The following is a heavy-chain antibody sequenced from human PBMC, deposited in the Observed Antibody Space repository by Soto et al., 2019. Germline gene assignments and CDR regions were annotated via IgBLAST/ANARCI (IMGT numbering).Heavy chain of an antibody. Sequence: QLQLQESGPGLVKPSETLSLTCTVSGGSISSSSYYWGWIRQPPGKGLEWIGSIYYSGRTYYNPSLKSRVTIPSDTSKNHFSRKLSSVTAADTAVYYCARTTVTTAIDYWGQGTLVTVSS. J-gene: IGHJ4*02. D-gene: IGHD4-17*01. CDR1: GGSISSSSYY. CDR2: IYYSGRT. CDR3: ARTTVTTAIDY. V-gene: IGHV4-39*01.